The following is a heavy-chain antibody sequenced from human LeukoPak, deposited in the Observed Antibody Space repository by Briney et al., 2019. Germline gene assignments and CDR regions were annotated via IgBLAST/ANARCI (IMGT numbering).Heavy chain of an antibody. D-gene: IGHD3-3*01. CDR3: AIIFVFPGVLSY. CDR1: GGTFSSYA. Sequence: SVKVSCKASGGTFSSYAISWVRQAPGQGLEWLGGIIPIFGTANYAQKFQGRVTITADKSTSTAYMELSSLRSEDTAVYYCAIIFVFPGVLSYWGQGTLVTVSS. V-gene: IGHV1-69*06. CDR2: IIPIFGTA. J-gene: IGHJ4*02.